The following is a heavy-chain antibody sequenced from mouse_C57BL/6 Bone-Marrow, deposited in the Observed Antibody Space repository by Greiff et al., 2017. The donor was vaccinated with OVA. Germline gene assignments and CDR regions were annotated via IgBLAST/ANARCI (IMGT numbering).Heavy chain of an antibody. CDR1: GFSLTSYS. CDR3: ARNSDYYGSSYDAMDY. D-gene: IGHD1-1*01. CDR2: IWSGGST. V-gene: IGHV2-2*01. Sequence: QVQLKESGPGLVQPSQSLSITCTVSGFSLTSYSVHWVRQSPGKGLEWLGVIWSGGSTDYNAAFISRLSISKDNSKSQVFFKMNSLQADDTAIYYCARNSDYYGSSYDAMDYWGQGTSVTVSS. J-gene: IGHJ4*01.